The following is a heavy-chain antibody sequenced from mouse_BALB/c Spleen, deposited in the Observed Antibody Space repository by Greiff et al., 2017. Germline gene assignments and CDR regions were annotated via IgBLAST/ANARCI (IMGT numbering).Heavy chain of an antibody. J-gene: IGHJ4*01. CDR1: GFTFSSYT. Sequence: EVKVVESGGGLVQPGGSLKLSCAASGFTFSSYTMSWVRQTPEKRLEWVAYISNGGGSTYYPDTVKGRFTISRDNAKNTLYLQMSSLKSEDTAMYYCARSTVVANYAMDYWGQGTSVTVSS. CDR3: ARSTVVANYAMDY. V-gene: IGHV5-12-2*01. CDR2: ISNGGGST. D-gene: IGHD1-1*01.